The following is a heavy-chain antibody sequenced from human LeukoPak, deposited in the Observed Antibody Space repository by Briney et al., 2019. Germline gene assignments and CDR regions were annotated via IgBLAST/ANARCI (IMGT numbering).Heavy chain of an antibody. CDR1: GYTFTSYD. V-gene: IGHV1-8*01. D-gene: IGHD1-26*01. J-gene: IGHJ3*02. Sequence: ASVKVSCKASGYTFTSYDINWVRQATGQGLEWMGWMNPNSGNTGYAQKFQGRVTMTRNTSISTAYMELSSLRSAGTAVYYCAKVGAEHDAFDIWGQGTMVTVSS. CDR2: MNPNSGNT. CDR3: AKVGAEHDAFDI.